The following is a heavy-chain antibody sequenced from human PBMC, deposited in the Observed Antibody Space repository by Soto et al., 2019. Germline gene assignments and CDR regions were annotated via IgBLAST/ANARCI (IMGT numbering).Heavy chain of an antibody. CDR2: ISAYNGNT. CDR1: GYTFTSYG. Sequence: ASVKVSFKASGYTFTSYGISWVRQAPGQGLEWMGWISAYNGNTNYAQKLQGRVTMTTDTSTSTAYMELRSLRSDDTAVYYCARAYSSSLYGWFDPWGQGTLVTVSS. V-gene: IGHV1-18*04. CDR3: ARAYSSSLYGWFDP. D-gene: IGHD6-13*01. J-gene: IGHJ5*02.